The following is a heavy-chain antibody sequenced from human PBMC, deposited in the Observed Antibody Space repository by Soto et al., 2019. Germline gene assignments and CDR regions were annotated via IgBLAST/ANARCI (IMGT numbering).Heavy chain of an antibody. CDR2: IIPILGIA. D-gene: IGHD6-19*01. J-gene: IGHJ3*01. CDR3: ARTDGWFYAFYL. Sequence: SVKVSCKASGDTFTDYYIHWVRQAPGQGLEWMGRIIPILGIANYAQKFQGRVTITADKSTSTAYMELNSLRAEDTAVYYCARTDGWFYAFYLCGQGTMVTVSS. V-gene: IGHV1-69*02. CDR1: GDTFTDYY.